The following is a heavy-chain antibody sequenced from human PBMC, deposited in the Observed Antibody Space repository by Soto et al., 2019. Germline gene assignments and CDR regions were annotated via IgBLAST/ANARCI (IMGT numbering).Heavy chain of an antibody. CDR2: VFYTGFT. CDR1: GGSISGSYYY. CDR3: ARDSGRYSSSWYYYYYGMDV. J-gene: IGHJ6*02. D-gene: IGHD6-13*01. Sequence: SETLSLTCAVSGGSISGSYYYWGWLRQSPGRGPEWIGSVFYTGFTSYNPSLKSRVTISVDTSKNQFSLKLSSVTAADTAVYYCARDSGRYSSSWYYYYYGMDVWGQGTTVTVSS. V-gene: IGHV4-39*07.